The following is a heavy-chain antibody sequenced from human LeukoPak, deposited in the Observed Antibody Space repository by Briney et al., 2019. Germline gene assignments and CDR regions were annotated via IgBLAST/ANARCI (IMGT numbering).Heavy chain of an antibody. J-gene: IGHJ4*02. Sequence: ASVKVSCKASGYTFTSYGISWVRQAPGQGLEWMGWISAYNGNTNYAQKLQGRVTMTTDTSTSTAYMVLRSLRSDDMAVYYCARLPGRYCSGGSCYSDYWGQGTLVTVSS. CDR3: ARLPGRYCSGGSCYSDY. CDR2: ISAYNGNT. V-gene: IGHV1-18*03. D-gene: IGHD2-15*01. CDR1: GYTFTSYG.